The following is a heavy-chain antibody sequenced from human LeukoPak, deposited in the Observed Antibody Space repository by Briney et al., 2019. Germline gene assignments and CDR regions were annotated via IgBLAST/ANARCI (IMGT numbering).Heavy chain of an antibody. CDR2: ISGSGGTT. J-gene: IGHJ4*02. CDR3: AKDGYFHDSSGYSYFDS. CDR1: GFTFNNFP. D-gene: IGHD3-22*01. Sequence: GGSLRLSCAASGFTFNNFPMSWVRQVPGKGLESVSSISGSGGTTYYAGSVRGRFTISRDNAKKTLFLHMRSLRAEDTALYYCAKDGYFHDSSGYSYFDSWGQGILVSVSS. V-gene: IGHV3-23*01.